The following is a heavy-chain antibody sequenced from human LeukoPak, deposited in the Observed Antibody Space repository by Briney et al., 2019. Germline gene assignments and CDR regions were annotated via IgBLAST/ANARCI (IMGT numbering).Heavy chain of an antibody. Sequence: SETLSLTCTVSGGSISSSSYYWGWIRQPPGKGLEWIGSIYYSGSTYYNPSLKSRVTISVDTSKNQFSLKLSSVTAADTAVYYCARDQFIYDFWSGYYRGRGFDPWGQGTLVTVSS. J-gene: IGHJ5*02. D-gene: IGHD3-3*01. CDR3: ARDQFIYDFWSGYYRGRGFDP. CDR2: IYYSGST. V-gene: IGHV4-39*07. CDR1: GGSISSSSYY.